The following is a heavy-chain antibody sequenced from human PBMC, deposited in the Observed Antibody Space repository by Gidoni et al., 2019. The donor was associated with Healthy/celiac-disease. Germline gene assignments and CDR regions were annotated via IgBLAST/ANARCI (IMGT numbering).Heavy chain of an antibody. CDR1: GFTFSSYA. Sequence: EVLLVESGGGLVQPGGSLRLSCAASGFTFSSYAMHWVRQAPGTGLEYVSAISSNGGSTYYANSVKGRFTISRDNSKNTLYLQMGSLRAEDMAVYYCARALRYFDWLPGDWGQGTLVTVSS. CDR2: ISSNGGST. J-gene: IGHJ4*02. V-gene: IGHV3-64*01. CDR3: ARALRYFDWLPGD. D-gene: IGHD3-9*01.